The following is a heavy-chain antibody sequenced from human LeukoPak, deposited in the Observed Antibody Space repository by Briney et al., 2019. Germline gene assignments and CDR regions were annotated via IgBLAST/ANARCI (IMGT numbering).Heavy chain of an antibody. D-gene: IGHD4-23*01. CDR3: ARGWLRTYGGNPDAFDI. J-gene: IGHJ3*02. CDR2: IYSGGST. Sequence: PGGSLRLSCAASGFTVSSNYMSWVRQAPGKGLEWVSVIYSGGSTYYADSVKGRFTLPRDNSKNTLYLQMNSLRAEDTAVYYCARGWLRTYGGNPDAFDIWGQGTVVTVSS. V-gene: IGHV3-53*01. CDR1: GFTVSSNY.